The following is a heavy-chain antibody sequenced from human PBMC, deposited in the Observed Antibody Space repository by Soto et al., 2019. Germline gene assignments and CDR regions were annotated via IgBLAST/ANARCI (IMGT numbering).Heavy chain of an antibody. CDR1: GFTFSNYG. J-gene: IGHJ4*02. CDR2: IWYDGSNK. CDR3: ARDRIATASSHYFDY. D-gene: IGHD6-13*01. Sequence: ESGGGVVQPGGSLRLSCAASGFTFSNYGMHWVRQAPGKGLEWVAVIWYDGSNKYYADSVKGRFTISRDNSKNTLYLQMSGLRAEDTAVYYCARDRIATASSHYFDYWGQGTLVTVSS. V-gene: IGHV3-33*01.